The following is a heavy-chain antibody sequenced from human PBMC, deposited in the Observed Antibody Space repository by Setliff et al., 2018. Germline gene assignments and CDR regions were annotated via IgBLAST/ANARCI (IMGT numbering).Heavy chain of an antibody. CDR3: ARDHHSAYYYDSSGLGNDY. D-gene: IGHD3-22*01. CDR2: ISAYNGNT. Sequence: WASVKVSCKASGYTFTSYGISWVRQAPGQGLEWMGWISAYNGNTNYAQKLQGRVTMTTDTSTSTAYMELRSPRSDDTAVYYCARDHHSAYYYDSSGLGNDYWGQGTLVTVSS. J-gene: IGHJ4*02. CDR1: GYTFTSYG. V-gene: IGHV1-18*01.